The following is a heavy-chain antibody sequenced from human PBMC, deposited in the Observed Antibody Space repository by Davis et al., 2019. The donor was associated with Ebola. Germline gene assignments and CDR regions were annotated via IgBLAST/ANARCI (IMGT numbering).Heavy chain of an antibody. CDR2: LYRDGRT. V-gene: IGHV3-66*04. Sequence: GGSLRLSCAASGLTVSDNYMSWVRQAPGRGPEWVSVLYRDGRTYYADSVKGRFTVSRDDSKNTLYLQMNTLRVEDTAMYYCARHASGDFWYFGLWGRGTLVTVSS. CDR3: ARHASGDFWYFGL. D-gene: IGHD3-10*01. J-gene: IGHJ2*01. CDR1: GLTVSDNY.